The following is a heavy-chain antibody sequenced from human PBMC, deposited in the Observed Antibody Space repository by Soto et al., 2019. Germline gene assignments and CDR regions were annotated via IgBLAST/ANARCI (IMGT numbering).Heavy chain of an antibody. J-gene: IGHJ6*02. CDR3: ARRDQIGSYYYGMDV. CDR1: GYNFASYW. CDR2: IYPGDSDT. Sequence: PGESLKISCKGSGYNFASYWIGWVRQMPGKGLEWMGIIYPGDSDTRYSPSFQGQVSISADKSISTAYLQWSSLKASDTAMYYCARRDQIGSYYYGMDVWGQGTTVTVSS. V-gene: IGHV5-51*01. D-gene: IGHD2-2*01.